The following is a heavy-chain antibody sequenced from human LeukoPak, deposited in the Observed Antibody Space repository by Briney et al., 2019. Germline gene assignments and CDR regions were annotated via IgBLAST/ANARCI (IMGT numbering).Heavy chain of an antibody. Sequence: SETLSLTCTVSGGSIIGYYLSWIRQPPGKGLEWIGSIYYSGSTNYNPSLKSRVTISVETSKNQFSLKLSSVTAAGTAVYYCARYANSPYYYYAMDVWGQGTTVTVSS. CDR3: ARYANSPYYYYAMDV. D-gene: IGHD4/OR15-4a*01. V-gene: IGHV4-59*12. CDR2: IYYSGST. CDR1: GGSIIGYY. J-gene: IGHJ6*02.